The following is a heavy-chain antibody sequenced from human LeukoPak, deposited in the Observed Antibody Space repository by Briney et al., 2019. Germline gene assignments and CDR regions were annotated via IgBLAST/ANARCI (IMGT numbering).Heavy chain of an antibody. CDR1: GGSISSSTSY. J-gene: IGHJ4*02. CDR3: ARPTSTVTFDY. V-gene: IGHV4-39*01. Sequence: PSETLSLTCTVSGGSISSSTSYWGWIRQPPGKGLEWIGNIYYGGSTYYNPSLKSRVSISVDTSKNQFSLSLSSMTAADTAVYYCARPTSTVTFDYWGQGTLVTVSS. CDR2: IYYGGST. D-gene: IGHD4-17*01.